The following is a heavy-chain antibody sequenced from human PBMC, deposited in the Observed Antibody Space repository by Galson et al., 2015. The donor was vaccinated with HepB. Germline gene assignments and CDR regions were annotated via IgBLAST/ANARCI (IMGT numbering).Heavy chain of an antibody. CDR1: GFTFGDYA. J-gene: IGHJ4*02. CDR3: TRDLREGSGYYYIPFDY. D-gene: IGHD3-22*01. CDR2: IRSKAYGGTT. V-gene: IGHV3-49*03. Sequence: SLRLSCAASGFTFGDYAMSWFRQAPGKGLEWVGFIRSKAYGGTTEYAASVKGRFTISRDDSKSIAYLQMNSLKTEDTAVYYCTRDLREGSGYYYIPFDYWGQGTLVTVSS.